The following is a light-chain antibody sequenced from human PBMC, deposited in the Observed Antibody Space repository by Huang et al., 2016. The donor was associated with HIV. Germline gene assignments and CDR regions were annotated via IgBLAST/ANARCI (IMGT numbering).Light chain of an antibody. CDR3: QQRSNWPPVYT. J-gene: IGKJ2*01. CDR1: QSVENS. V-gene: IGKV3-11*01. CDR2: DAS. Sequence: EIVLIQSPATLSLSPGDRATLSCRASQSVENSLAWYQQKPGQPPRLLMYDASIRATGSPARFSGSGSGTDFTLTISSIEPDDFAVYYCQQRSNWPPVYTFGQGTKLEIK.